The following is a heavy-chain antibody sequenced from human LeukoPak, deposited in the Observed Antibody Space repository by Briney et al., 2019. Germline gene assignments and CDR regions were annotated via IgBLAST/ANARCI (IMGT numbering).Heavy chain of an antibody. CDR2: ISYDGSNK. V-gene: IGHV3-30*18. CDR3: AKDWYSSSSRYFDY. CDR1: GFTFSNYG. J-gene: IGHJ4*02. D-gene: IGHD6-13*01. Sequence: GGSLRLSCAASGFTFSNYGMHWVRQAPGKGPEWVAVISYDGSNKYYADSVKGRFTISRDNSKNTLYLQMSSLRAEDAAVYYCAKDWYSSSSRYFDYWGQGTLVTVSS.